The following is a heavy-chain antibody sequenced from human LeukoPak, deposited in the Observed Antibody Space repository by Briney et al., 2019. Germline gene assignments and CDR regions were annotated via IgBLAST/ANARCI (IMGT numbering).Heavy chain of an antibody. Sequence: KSSETLSLTCAVSGGSISSSNWWCWVRQPPGKGLEWIGEIYHSGSTNYNPSLKSRVTISVDTSKNQFSLKLTSVTAADTAVYYCARLYLPATRSDYWGQGALVTVSS. CDR1: GGSISSSNW. CDR2: IYHSGST. CDR3: ARLYLPATRSDY. D-gene: IGHD5-24*01. J-gene: IGHJ4*02. V-gene: IGHV4-4*02.